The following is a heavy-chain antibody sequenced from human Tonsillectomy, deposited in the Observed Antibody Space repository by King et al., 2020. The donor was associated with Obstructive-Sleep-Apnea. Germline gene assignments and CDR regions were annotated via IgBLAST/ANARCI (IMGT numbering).Heavy chain of an antibody. Sequence: EVQLVESGGGLVKPGGSLRLSCAASGFTFSNAWMSWVRQAPGKGLEWVGHIKSKTDGGTTDYAAPVKGRFTISRDDSKNTLYLQMNSLKTEDTAVYYCTQGGTYYDILTGPHDAFDIWGQGTMVTVSS. J-gene: IGHJ3*02. V-gene: IGHV3-15*01. D-gene: IGHD3-9*01. CDR1: GFTFSNAW. CDR3: TQGGTYYDILTGPHDAFDI. CDR2: IKSKTDGGTT.